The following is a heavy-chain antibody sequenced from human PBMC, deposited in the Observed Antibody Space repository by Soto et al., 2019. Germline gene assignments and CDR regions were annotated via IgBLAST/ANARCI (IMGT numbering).Heavy chain of an antibody. CDR2: ISAYNGNT. J-gene: IGHJ3*02. V-gene: IGHV1-18*01. Sequence: GASVKLSCKASGYTFTSYGISWVRQAPGQGLEWMGWISAYNGNTNYAQKLQGRVTMTTDTSTSTAYMELRSLRSDDTAVYYCARAYYDILTGPFEAFDIWGQGTMVTVSS. D-gene: IGHD3-9*01. CDR3: ARAYYDILTGPFEAFDI. CDR1: GYTFTSYG.